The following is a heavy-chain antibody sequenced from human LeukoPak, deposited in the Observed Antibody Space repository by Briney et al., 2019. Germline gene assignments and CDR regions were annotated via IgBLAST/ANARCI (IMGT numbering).Heavy chain of an antibody. CDR3: ARGYCSGGNCYLDY. D-gene: IGHD2-15*01. J-gene: IGHJ4*02. Sequence: GGSLRLSCAASGFTLSSYEMNWVRQAAGEGLEWVSYISRGASTIYYADSVKGRFTISRDNARNSLYLRMNSLRAEDTAVYYCARGYCSGGNCYLDYWGQGTLVTVSA. CDR2: ISRGASTI. V-gene: IGHV3-48*03. CDR1: GFTLSSYE.